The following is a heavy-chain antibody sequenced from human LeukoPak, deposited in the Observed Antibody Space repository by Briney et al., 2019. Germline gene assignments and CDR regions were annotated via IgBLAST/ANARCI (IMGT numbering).Heavy chain of an antibody. Sequence: SQTLSLTCAISGDSVSSNSVTWNWIRQSPSRGLEWLGRTYYRSTWYNDYAVSVRGRITVNPDTSKNQFSLHLNSVTPEDTAVYYCARRLTQYDCFDPWGQGILVTVYS. D-gene: IGHD2-2*01. CDR2: TYYRSTWYN. J-gene: IGHJ5*02. V-gene: IGHV6-1*01. CDR3: ARRLTQYDCFDP. CDR1: GDSVSSNSVT.